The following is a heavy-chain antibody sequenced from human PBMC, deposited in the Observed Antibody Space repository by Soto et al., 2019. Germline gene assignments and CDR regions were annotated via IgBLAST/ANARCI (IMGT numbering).Heavy chain of an antibody. D-gene: IGHD1-7*01. CDR2: IYYSGST. CDR3: PLTGAGTTPLVRVY. Sequence: SDTLSLTPTVSGGPISSSSYYWGWIRQPPGTGLESIGSIYYSGSTYYNPSLKSRVTISVDTSKNQFSLKLSSVTAADTAVYYCPLTGAGTTPLVRVYWGQGTLVTVSS. CDR1: GGPISSSSYY. J-gene: IGHJ4*02. V-gene: IGHV4-39*01.